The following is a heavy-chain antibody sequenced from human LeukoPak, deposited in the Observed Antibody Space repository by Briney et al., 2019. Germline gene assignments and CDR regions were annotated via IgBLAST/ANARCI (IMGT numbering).Heavy chain of an antibody. Sequence: GESLKISCKGSGYSFTSYWIGWVRQMPGKGLEWMGIIYPGDSDTRYSPSFQGQVTISADKSINTAYLQWSSLKASDTAMYYCARGGYCTSTSCHSGFDYWGQGTLVTVSS. J-gene: IGHJ4*02. D-gene: IGHD2-2*02. CDR1: GYSFTSYW. CDR3: ARGGYCTSTSCHSGFDY. CDR2: IYPGDSDT. V-gene: IGHV5-51*01.